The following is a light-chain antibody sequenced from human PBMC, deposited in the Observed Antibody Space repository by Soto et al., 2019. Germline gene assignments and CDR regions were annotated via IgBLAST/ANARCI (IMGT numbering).Light chain of an antibody. CDR1: QSVLYSSNNKNY. J-gene: IGKJ2*01. Sequence: DIVMTQSPDSLAVSLGERATINCKSSQSVLYSSNNKNYLAWSQQKPGKPPKLLIYWASTRESGVPDRFSGSASGTDFTLTISSLQAEDVAVYYCQQYYSTPYTFGQGTKLEIK. V-gene: IGKV4-1*01. CDR3: QQYYSTPYT. CDR2: WAS.